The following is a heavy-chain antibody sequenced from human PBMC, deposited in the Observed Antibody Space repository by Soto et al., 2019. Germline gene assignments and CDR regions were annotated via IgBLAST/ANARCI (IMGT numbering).Heavy chain of an antibody. CDR2: IIPSYDRT. J-gene: IGHJ4*02. Sequence: SVKVSCKASGGTFSSYAIHWVRQAPGQGLEWLGKIIPSYDRTNYAQKFQGKVTVTADTYTTTAYMELSSLRSDDTAVYYCARDPSNDYGGDTFDYWGQGTLVTVSS. D-gene: IGHD4-17*01. CDR3: ARDPSNDYGGDTFDY. V-gene: IGHV1-69*04. CDR1: GGTFSSYA.